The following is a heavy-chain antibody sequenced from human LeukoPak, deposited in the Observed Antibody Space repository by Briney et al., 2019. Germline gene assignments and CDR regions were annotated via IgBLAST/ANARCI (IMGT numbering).Heavy chain of an antibody. Sequence: SQTLSFTCTVSGGSISSGSYYWSWIRQPAGKGLEWIGRIYTSGSTNYNPSLKSRVTISVDTSKNQFSLKLSSVTAADTAVYYCAREGYDFWSGYPGSAFDIWGQGTMVTVSS. D-gene: IGHD3-3*01. CDR3: AREGYDFWSGYPGSAFDI. V-gene: IGHV4-61*02. CDR1: GGSISSGSYY. J-gene: IGHJ3*02. CDR2: IYTSGST.